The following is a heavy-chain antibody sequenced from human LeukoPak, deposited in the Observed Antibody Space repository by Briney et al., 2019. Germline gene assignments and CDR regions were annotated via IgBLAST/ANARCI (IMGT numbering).Heavy chain of an antibody. Sequence: GGSLRLSCAASGFTFSSYAMSWVRQAPGKGLEWVSAISGSGGSTYYADSVKGRFTISRDNSKNTLYLQMNSLRAEDTAVYYCAKDGERYYDSSGYYGHWGQGTLVTVSS. CDR3: AKDGERYYDSSGYYGH. J-gene: IGHJ4*02. D-gene: IGHD3-22*01. CDR1: GFTFSSYA. V-gene: IGHV3-23*01. CDR2: ISGSGGST.